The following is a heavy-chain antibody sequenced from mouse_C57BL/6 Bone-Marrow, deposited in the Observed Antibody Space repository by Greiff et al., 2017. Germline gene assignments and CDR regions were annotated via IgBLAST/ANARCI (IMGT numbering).Heavy chain of an antibody. J-gene: IGHJ2*01. CDR3: ARRGSTMVLDY. V-gene: IGHV5-15*01. CDR1: GFTFSDYG. CDR2: ISNLAYSI. D-gene: IGHD2-2*01. Sequence: EVKLVESGGGLVQPGGSLKLSCAASGFTFSDYGMAWVRQAPRKGPEWVAFISNLAYSIYYADTVTGRFTISRENAKNTLYLEMSSLRSEDTAMYYCARRGSTMVLDYWGQGTTLTVSS.